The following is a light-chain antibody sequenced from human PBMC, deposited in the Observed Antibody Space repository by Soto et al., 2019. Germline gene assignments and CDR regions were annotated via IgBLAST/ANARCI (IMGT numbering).Light chain of an antibody. CDR2: SNN. CDR3: AAWDDSLNGYV. Sequence: QSVLTQPPSASGTPGQRVTISCSGSSSNIGSNTVNWYQQLPGTAPKHLIYSNNQRPSGVPDRFSGSKSGTSASLAISGLQSEDEADYYCAAWDDSLNGYVFGTGTQLTVL. V-gene: IGLV1-44*01. CDR1: SSNIGSNT. J-gene: IGLJ1*01.